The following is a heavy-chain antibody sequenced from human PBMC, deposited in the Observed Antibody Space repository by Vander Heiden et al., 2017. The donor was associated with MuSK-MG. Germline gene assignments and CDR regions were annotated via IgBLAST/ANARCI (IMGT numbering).Heavy chain of an antibody. Sequence: EVPLVQSWGGLVQPGESLILPCAPSGFTVSSNYMSWHRQAPGKGLEWVSVIYSGGSTYYADSVKGRFTISRDNSKNTLYLQMNSRRAEETAGYDCAREVVGALDYWGQGTMVTVSS. CDR3: AREVVGALDY. CDR2: IYSGGST. J-gene: IGHJ4*02. D-gene: IGHD1-26*01. CDR1: GFTVSSNY. V-gene: IGHV3-66*01.